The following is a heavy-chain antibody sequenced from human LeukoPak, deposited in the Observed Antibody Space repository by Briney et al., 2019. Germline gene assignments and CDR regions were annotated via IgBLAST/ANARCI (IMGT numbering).Heavy chain of an antibody. CDR2: ISWNSGSI. CDR1: GFTFDDYA. CDR3: AKGLILRFLEWGPLDY. Sequence: GRSLRLSCAASGFTFDDYAMHWVRQAPGKGLEWVSGISWNSGSIGYAGSVKGRFTISRDNAKNSLYLQMNSLRAEDMALYYCAKGLILRFLEWGPLDYWGQGTLVTVSS. D-gene: IGHD3-3*01. V-gene: IGHV3-9*03. J-gene: IGHJ4*02.